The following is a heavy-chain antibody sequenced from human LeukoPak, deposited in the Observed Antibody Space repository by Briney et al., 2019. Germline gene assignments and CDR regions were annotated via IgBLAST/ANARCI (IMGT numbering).Heavy chain of an antibody. V-gene: IGHV6-1*01. D-gene: IGHD2-2*01. CDR1: GDSVSSNSAA. CDR3: ARAHQVPAAMRGYYFDY. CDR2: TYYRSKWYN. Sequence: SQTLSLTCAISGDSVSSNSAAWNWIRQSPSRGLEWLGRTYYRSKWYNDYAVSVKSRITINPDTSKNQFSLQLNSMTPEDTAVYYSARAHQVPAAMRGYYFDYWGQGTLVTVSS. J-gene: IGHJ4*02.